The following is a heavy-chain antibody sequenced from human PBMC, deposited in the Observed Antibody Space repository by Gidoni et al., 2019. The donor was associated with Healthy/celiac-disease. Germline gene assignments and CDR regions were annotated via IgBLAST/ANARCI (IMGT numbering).Heavy chain of an antibody. D-gene: IGHD3-10*01. CDR3: ARVLLWFGEEYGMDV. CDR2: ISSSSSYT. Sequence: QVQLVESGGGLVKPGGSLRLSCAASGFTFSDYYMSWIRQAPGKGLEWVSYISSSSSYTNYADSVKGRFTISRDNAKNSLYLQMNSLRAEDTAVYYCARVLLWFGEEYGMDVWGQGTTVTVSS. J-gene: IGHJ6*02. V-gene: IGHV3-11*06. CDR1: GFTFSDYY.